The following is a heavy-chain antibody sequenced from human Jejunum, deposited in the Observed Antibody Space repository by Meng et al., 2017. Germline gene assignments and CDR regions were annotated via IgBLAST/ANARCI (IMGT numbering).Heavy chain of an antibody. CDR3: ATVSGGIFRHFDY. V-gene: IGHV4-4*02. Sequence: VRLKESGPGLLQPSAALCLTRRESGGAISSSAWWSWFRQPPGKVQEWIGAIQHSASTDYNPSLKSRVTIFVDKSKIQIYLKLSSVTDADTAVYYCATVSGGIFRHFDYWGQGTLVTVSS. J-gene: IGHJ4*02. CDR1: GGAISSSAW. D-gene: IGHD2-15*01. CDR2: IQHSAST.